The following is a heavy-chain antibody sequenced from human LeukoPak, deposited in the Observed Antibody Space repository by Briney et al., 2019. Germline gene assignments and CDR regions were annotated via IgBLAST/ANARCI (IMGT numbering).Heavy chain of an antibody. CDR1: GYTVTGYY. V-gene: IGHV1-2*02. Sequence: ASVKDSCKASGYTVTGYYMHWVRQAPGQGLEWVGWINPNSGGTKYAQKFQGRVTMTRDTSISTAYMELSRLRSDDTAVYYCARTLEMATISPGYWGQGTLVTVSS. CDR3: ARTLEMATISPGY. CDR2: INPNSGGT. J-gene: IGHJ4*02. D-gene: IGHD5-24*01.